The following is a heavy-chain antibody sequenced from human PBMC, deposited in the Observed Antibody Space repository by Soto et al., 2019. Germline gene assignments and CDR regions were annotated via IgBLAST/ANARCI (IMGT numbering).Heavy chain of an antibody. Sequence: QITLKESGPTLVKPTQTLTLTCTFSGFSLSTSGVGVGWIRQPPGKALEWLALIYWDDDKRYSPSLKSRLTITKHTSKNQVVLTMTNIDPVDTATYYCAHSLYYYDSSGYYGDWYFDLWGRGTLVTVSS. D-gene: IGHD3-22*01. V-gene: IGHV2-5*02. J-gene: IGHJ2*01. CDR3: AHSLYYYDSSGYYGDWYFDL. CDR2: IYWDDDK. CDR1: GFSLSTSGVG.